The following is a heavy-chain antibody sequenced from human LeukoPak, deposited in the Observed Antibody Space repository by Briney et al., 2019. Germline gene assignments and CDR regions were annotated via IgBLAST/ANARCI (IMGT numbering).Heavy chain of an antibody. J-gene: IGHJ3*02. V-gene: IGHV1-8*01. Sequence: ASVKVSCKAFGYTFTSYDINWVRQATGQGLEWMGWMNPNSGNTGYAQKFQGRVTMTRNTSISTAYMELSSLRSEDTAVYYCASQVSRFDGAFDIWGQGTMDTVSS. CDR1: GYTFTSYD. CDR2: MNPNSGNT. CDR3: ASQVSRFDGAFDI. D-gene: IGHD1-26*01.